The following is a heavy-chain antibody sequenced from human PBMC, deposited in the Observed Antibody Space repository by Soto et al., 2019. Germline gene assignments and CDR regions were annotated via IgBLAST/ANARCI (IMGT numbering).Heavy chain of an antibody. V-gene: IGHV3-15*07. CDR2: IQTKTDGGTI. Sequence: GGSLRLSCAASGFTFSSASMNWVRQAPGKGLEWVGRIQTKTDGGTIDYAAPVKGRFTISRDDSKNTLYLQMDSLKTEDTAVYYCTSFMGAFRDWGPGTLVTVSS. D-gene: IGHD1-26*01. CDR3: TSFMGAFRD. CDR1: GFTFSSAS. J-gene: IGHJ4*02.